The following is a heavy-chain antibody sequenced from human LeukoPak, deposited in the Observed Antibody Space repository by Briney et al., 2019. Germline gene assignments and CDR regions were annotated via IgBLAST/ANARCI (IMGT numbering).Heavy chain of an antibody. CDR3: ARERGFTNDAFDI. V-gene: IGHV1-2*02. Sequence: ASVKVSCKASGYTFPGYYMHWVRQAPGQGLEWMGWINPNSGGTNYAQKFQGRVTMTRDTSISTAYMELSRLRSDDTAVYYCARERGFTNDAFDIWGQGTMVTVSS. D-gene: IGHD2-2*01. CDR2: INPNSGGT. CDR1: GYTFPGYY. J-gene: IGHJ3*02.